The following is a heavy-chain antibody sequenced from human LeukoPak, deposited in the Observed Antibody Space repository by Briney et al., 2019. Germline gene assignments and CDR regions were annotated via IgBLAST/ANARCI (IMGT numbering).Heavy chain of an antibody. D-gene: IGHD3-3*01. Sequence: AASVKVSCKASGYTFTSYGISWVRQAPGQGLEWMGWISAYNGNTNYAQKLQGRVTMTTDTSTSTAYMELRSLRSDDTAVYYCARDIPQFNYDFWSGYYLSGAQPNFDYWGQGTLVTVSS. CDR3: ARDIPQFNYDFWSGYYLSGAQPNFDY. V-gene: IGHV1-18*01. CDR1: GYTFTSYG. J-gene: IGHJ4*02. CDR2: ISAYNGNT.